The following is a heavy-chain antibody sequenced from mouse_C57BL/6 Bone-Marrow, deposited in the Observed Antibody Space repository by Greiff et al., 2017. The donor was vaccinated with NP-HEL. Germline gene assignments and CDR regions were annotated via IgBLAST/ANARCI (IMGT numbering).Heavy chain of an antibody. J-gene: IGHJ1*03. D-gene: IGHD1-1*01. V-gene: IGHV1-81*01. CDR2: IYPRSGNT. CDR3: ASFYYYGSPYWYFDV. CDR1: GYTFTSYG. Sequence: VQLQQSGAELARPGASVKLSCKASGYTFTSYGISWVKQRTGQGLEWIGEIYPRSGNTYYNAKFKGKATLTADKSSSTAYMELRSLTSEDSAVYFCASFYYYGSPYWYFDVWGTGTTVTVSS.